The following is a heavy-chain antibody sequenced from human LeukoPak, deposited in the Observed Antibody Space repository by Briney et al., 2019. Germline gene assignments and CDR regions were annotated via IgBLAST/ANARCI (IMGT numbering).Heavy chain of an antibody. J-gene: IGHJ4*02. V-gene: IGHV3-7*01. D-gene: IGHD1-26*01. CDR1: GFTFSRYW. CDR3: ARASSGRYFQFIDD. Sequence: GGSLRLSCAASGFTFSRYWMSWVRQAPGKGLEWVANIKEDGGEKFHVDSVKGRFTISRDNAKKSLYLQMNSLRVEDTAVYYCARASSGRYFQFIDDWGQGTLVTVSS. CDR2: IKEDGGEK.